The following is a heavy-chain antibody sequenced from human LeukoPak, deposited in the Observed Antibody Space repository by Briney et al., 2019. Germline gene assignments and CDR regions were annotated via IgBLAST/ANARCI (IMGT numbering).Heavy chain of an antibody. CDR2: IFSGGST. CDR1: GFTVSSNY. D-gene: IGHD3-22*01. Sequence: GGSLRLSCAASGFTVSSNYMNWVRQAPGKGLEWVSLIFSGGSTYYADSVKGRFTISRDNSKNTLYLQMNSLRAEDTAVYYCALNPYYYDSSGYYPLDYWGQGTLVTVSS. J-gene: IGHJ4*02. V-gene: IGHV3-66*01. CDR3: ALNPYYYDSSGYYPLDY.